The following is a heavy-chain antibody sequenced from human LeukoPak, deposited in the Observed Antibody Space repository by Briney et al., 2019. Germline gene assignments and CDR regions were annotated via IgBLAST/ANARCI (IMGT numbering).Heavy chain of an antibody. CDR1: GVSVSTTYN. D-gene: IGHD7-27*01. Sequence: PSETLSLTCTASGVSVSTTYNWGWVRRPPGKGLEWIGYNGNNNYNPSLKGRATISLDTSKNQFSLKLHSVTDADTAVYYCVRDYWGSLDYWGQGTLVTVSS. V-gene: IGHV4-61*01. J-gene: IGHJ4*02. CDR3: VRDYWGSLDY. CDR2: NGNN.